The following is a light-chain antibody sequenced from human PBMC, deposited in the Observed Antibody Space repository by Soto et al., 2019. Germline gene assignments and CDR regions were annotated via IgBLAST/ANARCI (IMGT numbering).Light chain of an antibody. J-gene: IGKJ1*01. Sequence: IVLTQSPGTLSLSPGERDTLSCRASQSVRSSYLAWYQQKPGQAPSLLLYGASSRATGIHDRFSGSGSGTVFTLTISSLQPEDFAVFYCQQYGASPPRWTCGQGTKVEIK. CDR3: QQYGASPPRWT. CDR2: GAS. CDR1: QSVRSSY. V-gene: IGKV3-20*01.